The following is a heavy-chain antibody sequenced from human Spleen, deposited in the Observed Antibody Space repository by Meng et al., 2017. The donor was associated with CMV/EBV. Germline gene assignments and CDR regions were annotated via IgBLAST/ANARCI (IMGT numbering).Heavy chain of an antibody. CDR2: IYPGDSDI. D-gene: IGHD5-24*01. V-gene: IGHV5-51*01. CDR1: GYSFTNYW. J-gene: IGHJ4*02. Sequence: SCKGSGYSFTNYWIAWVRQMPGKGLEWMGIIYPGDSDIRYSPSFQGQVTISADTSISTAYLQWSSLKASDTAMYYCARNSDGYNWVDYWGQGTLVTVSS. CDR3: ARNSDGYNWVDY.